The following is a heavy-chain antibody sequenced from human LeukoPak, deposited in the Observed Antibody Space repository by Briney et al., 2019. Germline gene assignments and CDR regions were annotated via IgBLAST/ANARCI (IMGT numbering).Heavy chain of an antibody. V-gene: IGHV3-7*01. CDR2: IKQDGSEK. D-gene: IGHD2-2*01. Sequence: GGSLRLSCAASGFTFSSYWMSWVRQAPGKGLEWVANIKQDGSEKYYVDSVKGRFTISRDNAKNSLYLQMNSLRAEDTAVYYCARVQCSSTSCYHYYYGMDVWGQGTTVTVSS. CDR1: GFTFSSYW. CDR3: ARVQCSSTSCYHYYYGMDV. J-gene: IGHJ6*02.